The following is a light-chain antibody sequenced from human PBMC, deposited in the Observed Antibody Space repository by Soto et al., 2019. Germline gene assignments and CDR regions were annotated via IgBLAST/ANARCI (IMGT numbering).Light chain of an antibody. CDR2: GAS. J-gene: IGKJ1*01. CDR1: QSVSSS. V-gene: IGKV3-15*01. CDR3: QQYDNWPWT. Sequence: EIVMTQSPATLSVSPGERATLSCRASQSVSSSLAWYQQTPGQAPRLLIYGASTRATGIPARFSGSGSGTDFTLTISSLQSEDFAVYYCQQYDNWPWTVGQGTKVDIK.